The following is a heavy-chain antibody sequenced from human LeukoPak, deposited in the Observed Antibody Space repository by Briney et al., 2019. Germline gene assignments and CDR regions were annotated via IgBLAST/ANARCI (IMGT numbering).Heavy chain of an antibody. CDR2: IYTSGST. CDR3: ARDRAGYCSSTSCYYYYYMEV. Sequence: PSETLSLTCTVSGGSISSYYWSWIRQPAGKGLEWIGRIYTSGSTNYNPSLKSRVTMSVDTSKDQFSLKLSSVTAADTAVYYCARDRAGYCSSTSCYYYYYMEVWGRGTTVTVSS. CDR1: GGSISSYY. J-gene: IGHJ6*03. D-gene: IGHD2-2*01. V-gene: IGHV4-4*07.